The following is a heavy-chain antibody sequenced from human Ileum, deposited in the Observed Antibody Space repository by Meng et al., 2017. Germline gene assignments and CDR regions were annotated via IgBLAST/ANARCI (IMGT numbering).Heavy chain of an antibody. J-gene: IGHJ4*02. CDR2: ISRDAGTT. CDR1: GFTFPTYA. V-gene: IGHV3-23*01. D-gene: IGHD2/OR15-2a*01. Sequence: EVQLLESGGNLEQPGGSLRLSCAASGFTFPTYAMSWVRQVPGKGLEWLSTISRDAGTTYYADSVKGRFTISRDNSDNTLYLQMSSLTAADTALYYCARLLLLGIIDYWGQGTLVTVSS. CDR3: ARLLLLGIIDY.